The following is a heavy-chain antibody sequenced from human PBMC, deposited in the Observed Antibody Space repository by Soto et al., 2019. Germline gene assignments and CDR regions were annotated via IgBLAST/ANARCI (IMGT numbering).Heavy chain of an antibody. Sequence: GGSLRLSCAASGFTFSSYSMNWVRQAPGKGLEWVSSISSSSSYIYYADSVKGRFTISRDNAKNSLYLQMNSLRAEDTAVYYCARDHIVVVTATYGMDVWGQGTTVTVSS. J-gene: IGHJ6*02. CDR1: GFTFSSYS. CDR3: ARDHIVVVTATYGMDV. D-gene: IGHD2-21*02. V-gene: IGHV3-21*01. CDR2: ISSSSSYI.